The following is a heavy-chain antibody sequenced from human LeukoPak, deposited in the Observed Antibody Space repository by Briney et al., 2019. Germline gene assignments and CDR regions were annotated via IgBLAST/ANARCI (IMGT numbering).Heavy chain of an antibody. CDR2: IYHSGST. J-gene: IGHJ4*02. Sequence: SETLSLTCAVSGYSISSGYYWGWIRQPPGKGLEWIGSIYHSGSTYYNPSLKSRVTISVDTSKNQFSLKLSSVTAADTAVYYCARDRMYYDSSGYHYEACYFDYWGQGTLVTVSS. V-gene: IGHV4-38-2*02. CDR3: ARDRMYYDSSGYHYEACYFDY. CDR1: GYSISSGYY. D-gene: IGHD3-22*01.